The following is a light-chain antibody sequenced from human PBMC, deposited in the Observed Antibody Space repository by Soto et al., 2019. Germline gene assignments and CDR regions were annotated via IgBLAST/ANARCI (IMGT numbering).Light chain of an antibody. J-gene: IGKJ1*01. V-gene: IGKV1-39*01. Sequence: DIQLTQSPDSLSASVGDSVTITCRASQTIIYYLNWYQLKPGKAPKLLISAASSLLIGVQSRFNGSGSGTEFNLAINSLQHKDFATNYCHHSNNPPRTFGQGTEVEIK. CDR1: QTIIYY. CDR2: AAS. CDR3: HHSNNPPRT.